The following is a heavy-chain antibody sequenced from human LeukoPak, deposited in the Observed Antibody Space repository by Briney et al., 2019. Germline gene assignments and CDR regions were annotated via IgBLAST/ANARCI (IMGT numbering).Heavy chain of an antibody. CDR3: ARDWFDGDYDRFDY. CDR2: INQDGSQK. D-gene: IGHD4-17*01. J-gene: IGHJ4*02. CDR1: GFTFSSYW. V-gene: IGHV3-7*03. Sequence: GSLRLSCAVSGFTFSSYWMSWFRQAPGKGLEWVANINQDGSQKFSVDSVKGRFTISRDNAKNSLSLQMNGLRVEDTAVYYCARDWFDGDYDRFDYWGQGTLVTVSS.